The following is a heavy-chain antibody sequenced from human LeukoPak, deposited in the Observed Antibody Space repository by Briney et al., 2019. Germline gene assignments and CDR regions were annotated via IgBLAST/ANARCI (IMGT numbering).Heavy chain of an antibody. CDR2: INPSGGST. CDR3: ARALYTSRSYLATFSPTNFDY. Sequence: ASVKVSCKASGYTFTSYYMHWVRQAPGQGLEWMGIINPSGGSTSYAQKFQGRVTMTRDTSISTPYMELSWLRSDDTAVYHCARALYTSRSYLATFSPTNFDYWGQGTLVTASS. J-gene: IGHJ4*02. V-gene: IGHV1-46*01. D-gene: IGHD6-13*01. CDR1: GYTFTSYY.